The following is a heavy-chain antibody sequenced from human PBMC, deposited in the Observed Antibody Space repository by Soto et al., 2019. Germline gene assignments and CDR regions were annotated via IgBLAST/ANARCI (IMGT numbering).Heavy chain of an antibody. CDR3: ARWLPCSSTSCVVY. CDR2: INHSGST. J-gene: IGHJ4*02. D-gene: IGHD2-2*01. V-gene: IGHV4-34*01. CDR1: GGSFSGYY. Sequence: PSETLSLTCAVYGGSFSGYYWSWIRQPPGKGLEWIGEINHSGSTNYNPSLKSRVTISVDTSKNQFSLKLSSVTAADTAVYYCARWLPCSSTSCVVYWGQGTLVTVSS.